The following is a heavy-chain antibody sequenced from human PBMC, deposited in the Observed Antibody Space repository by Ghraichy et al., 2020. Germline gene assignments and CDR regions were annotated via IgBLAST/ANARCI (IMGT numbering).Heavy chain of an antibody. V-gene: IGHV4-59*01. CDR3: ARVFRAYCGGDCYSDENYYYGMDV. Sequence: ESLNISCTVSGGSISSYYWSWIRQPPGKGLEWIGYIYYSGSTNYNPSLKSRVTISVDTSKNQFSLKLSSVTAADTAVYYCARVFRAYCGGDCYSDENYYYGMDVWGQGTTVTVSS. D-gene: IGHD2-21*02. CDR2: IYYSGST. J-gene: IGHJ6*02. CDR1: GGSISSYY.